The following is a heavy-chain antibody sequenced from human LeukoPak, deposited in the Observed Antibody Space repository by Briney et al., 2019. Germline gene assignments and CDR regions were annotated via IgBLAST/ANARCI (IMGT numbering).Heavy chain of an antibody. CDR3: ARYRYNWNLIPYYFDY. CDR1: GFTFSGDA. J-gene: IGHJ4*02. V-gene: IGHV3-7*01. CDR2: IKQDGSEK. Sequence: PGGSLRLSCAASGFTFSGDAMSWVRQAPGKGLEWVANIKQDGSEKYYVDSVKGRFTISRDNARNSLYLQMNSLRAEDTAVYYCARYRYNWNLIPYYFDYWGQGTLVTVSS. D-gene: IGHD1-7*01.